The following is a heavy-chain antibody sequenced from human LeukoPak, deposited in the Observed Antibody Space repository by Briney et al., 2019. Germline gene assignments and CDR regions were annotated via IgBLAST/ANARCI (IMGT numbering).Heavy chain of an antibody. CDR1: GFTFSSYA. Sequence: GGSLRLSCAASGFTFSSYAMSWVRQAPGKGLEWVSAISGSGGSTYYADSVKGRFTISRDNSKNTLYLQMNSLRAEDTPVYSCARGPTRANSSDYWGQGTLVTVSS. V-gene: IGHV3-23*01. CDR3: ARGPTRANSSDY. D-gene: IGHD2/OR15-2a*01. J-gene: IGHJ4*02. CDR2: ISGSGGST.